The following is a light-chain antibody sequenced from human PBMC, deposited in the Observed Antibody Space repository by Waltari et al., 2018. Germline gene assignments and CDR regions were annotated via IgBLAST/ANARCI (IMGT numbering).Light chain of an antibody. CDR2: STT. CDR3: GAWDDGVKEWV. Sequence: QSVLTQPPSASGTPGRRVTISCSGTIYNIGINTVNWYQQFPGSAPKLLIFSTTQRPSGVPYRFSASKSCTSASLAINGLQAADEADHYCGAWDDGVKEWVFGGGTKLTVL. J-gene: IGLJ3*02. V-gene: IGLV1-44*01. CDR1: IYNIGINT.